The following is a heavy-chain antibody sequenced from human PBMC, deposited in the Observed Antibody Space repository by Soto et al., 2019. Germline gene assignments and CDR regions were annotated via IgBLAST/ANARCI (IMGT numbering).Heavy chain of an antibody. D-gene: IGHD2-2*02. CDR1: GYTFTSYG. Sequence: GASVKVSCKASGYTFTSYGISWVRQAPGQGLEWMGWISAYNGNTNYAQKLQGRVTMTTDTSTSTAYMELRSLRSDDTAVYYCARDLHLGYCSSTSCYNYYMDVWGKGTTVTVSS. V-gene: IGHV1-18*01. J-gene: IGHJ6*03. CDR3: ARDLHLGYCSSTSCYNYYMDV. CDR2: ISAYNGNT.